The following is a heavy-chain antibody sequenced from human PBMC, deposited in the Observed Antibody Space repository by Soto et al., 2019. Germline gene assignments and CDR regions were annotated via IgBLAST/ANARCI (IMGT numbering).Heavy chain of an antibody. CDR1: GFRFSDYA. V-gene: IGHV3-23*01. Sequence: GGSLRLSCGCSGFRFSDYAMGWVRQAPGKGLEWVSFISDGGRSTYYSDSVKGRFTVSRDNSKNTVYLQLHGLRVEDTAVYFCARPFDFWDRYSTLDYWGQGTLVTVSS. D-gene: IGHD3-3*01. CDR2: ISDGGRST. J-gene: IGHJ4*02. CDR3: ARPFDFWDRYSTLDY.